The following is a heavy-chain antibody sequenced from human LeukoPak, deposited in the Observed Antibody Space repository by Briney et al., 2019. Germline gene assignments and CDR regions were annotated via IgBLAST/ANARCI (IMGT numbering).Heavy chain of an antibody. Sequence: GRSLRLSCAASGFTFSSYSMNWVRQAPGKGLEWVSSISSSSGYIYYADSVKGRITISRDNAKNSLYLQMNSLRAEDTAVYYCARFGLRLAGMDVWGQGTTVTVSS. V-gene: IGHV3-21*01. D-gene: IGHD3-3*01. CDR3: ARFGLRLAGMDV. J-gene: IGHJ6*02. CDR2: ISSSSGYI. CDR1: GFTFSSYS.